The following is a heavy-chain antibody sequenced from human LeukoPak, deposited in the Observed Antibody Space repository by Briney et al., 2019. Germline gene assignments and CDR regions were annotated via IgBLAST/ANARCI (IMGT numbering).Heavy chain of an antibody. CDR3: ARVQVVPAAIGWFDP. V-gene: IGHV4-31*03. Sequence: SETLSLTCTVSGGSISSGGYYWSWIRQHPGKGLEWIGYIYYSGSTYYNPSLKSRVTISVDTSKNQFSLKLSSVTAADTAVNYCARVQVVPAAIGWFDPWGQGTLVTVSS. CDR2: IYYSGST. J-gene: IGHJ5*02. CDR1: GGSISSGGYY. D-gene: IGHD2-2*01.